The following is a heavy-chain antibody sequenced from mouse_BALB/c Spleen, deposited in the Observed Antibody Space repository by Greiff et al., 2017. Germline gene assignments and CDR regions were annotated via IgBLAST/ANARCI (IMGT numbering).Heavy chain of an antibody. V-gene: IGHV2-6-4*01. Sequence: VQRVESGPGLVAPSQSLSITCTVSGFSLSRYSVHWVRQPPGKGLEWLGMIWGDGSTDYNSALKSRLSISKDNSKSQVFLKMNSLQTDDTARYYCARELGIQYAMDYWGQGTSVTVSS. CDR1: GFSLSRYS. D-gene: IGHD1-1*02. CDR2: IWGDGST. CDR3: ARELGIQYAMDY. J-gene: IGHJ4*01.